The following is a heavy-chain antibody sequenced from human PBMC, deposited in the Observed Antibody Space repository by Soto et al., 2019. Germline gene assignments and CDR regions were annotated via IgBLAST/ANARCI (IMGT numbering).Heavy chain of an antibody. CDR3: ARDFRRGDWLDP. D-gene: IGHD3-10*01. CDR1: GGSVSSGSYY. V-gene: IGHV4-61*01. CDR2: IYYSGST. Sequence: PSETLSLTCTVSGGSVSSGSYYWSWIRQPPGKGLEWIGYIYYSGSTNYNPSLKSRVTISVDTSKNQFSLKLSSVTAADTAVYYCARDFRRGDWLDPWGQGPLVTVYS. J-gene: IGHJ5*02.